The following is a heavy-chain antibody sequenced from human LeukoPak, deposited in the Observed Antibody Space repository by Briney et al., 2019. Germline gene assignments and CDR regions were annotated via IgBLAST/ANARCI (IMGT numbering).Heavy chain of an antibody. Sequence: GASVKVSCKVSGYTLTELSMHWVRQAPGKGLEWMGGFDPEDGETIYAQKFQGRVTMTEDTSTDTAYMELSSLRSEDTAVYYCATSLYYYDSSGPLGYWGQGTLVTVSS. CDR2: FDPEDGET. J-gene: IGHJ4*02. V-gene: IGHV1-24*01. CDR3: ATSLYYYDSSGPLGY. CDR1: GYTLTELS. D-gene: IGHD3-22*01.